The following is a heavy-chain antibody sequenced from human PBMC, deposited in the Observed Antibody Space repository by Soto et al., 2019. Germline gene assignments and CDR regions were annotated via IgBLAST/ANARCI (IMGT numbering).Heavy chain of an antibody. V-gene: IGHV1-18*04. CDR3: ARGTRLGGDYYGMDV. Sequence: QVQLVQSGAEVKKPGASVKVSCKASGYTFTSYGITWVRQAPGQGLEWMGWISTSNGNTNYAQKFQGRGTMTTDTSTSTAYMALRSLRSDDTAKYYCARGTRLGGDYYGMDVWGQGTTVTVSS. J-gene: IGHJ6*02. D-gene: IGHD2-15*01. CDR1: GYTFTSYG. CDR2: ISTSNGNT.